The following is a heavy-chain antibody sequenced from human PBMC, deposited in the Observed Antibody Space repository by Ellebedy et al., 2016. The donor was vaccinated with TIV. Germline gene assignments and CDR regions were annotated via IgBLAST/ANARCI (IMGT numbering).Heavy chain of an antibody. Sequence: GGSLRLSXAASGFPFSSYAMSWVRQAPGKGLEWVSSISDSGGNTYYADSVRGRFTFSRGNSKNTLYLQMNSLRAEDTAVYYCAKGWLGAGAGTDFDYWGRGTLVTVSS. CDR1: GFPFSSYA. J-gene: IGHJ4*02. CDR2: ISDSGGNT. CDR3: AKGWLGAGAGTDFDY. D-gene: IGHD6-13*01. V-gene: IGHV3-23*01.